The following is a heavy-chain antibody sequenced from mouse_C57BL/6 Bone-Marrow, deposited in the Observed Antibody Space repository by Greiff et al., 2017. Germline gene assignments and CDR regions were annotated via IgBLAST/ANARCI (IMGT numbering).Heavy chain of an antibody. Sequence: QVQLKQPGAELVKPGASVKLSCKASGYTFTSYWMHWVKQRPGRGLEWIGRIDPNSGGTKYNEKFKSKATLTVDKPSSTAYMQLSSLTSEDSAVYYCAREGTMVTTRAWFAYWGQGTLVTVSA. D-gene: IGHD2-2*01. CDR1: GYTFTSYW. CDR3: AREGTMVTTRAWFAY. J-gene: IGHJ3*01. CDR2: IDPNSGGT. V-gene: IGHV1-72*01.